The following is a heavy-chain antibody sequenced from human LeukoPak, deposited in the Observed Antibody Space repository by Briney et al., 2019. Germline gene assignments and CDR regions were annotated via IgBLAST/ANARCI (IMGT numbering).Heavy chain of an antibody. Sequence: QTGGSLRLSCAASGFTFSSYAMSWVRQAPGKGLEWVSAISGSGGSTYYADSVKGRFTISRDNSKNTLYLQMNSLRAEDTAVYYCAKDSPLYYGSGSLFGYWGQGTLVTVSS. CDR3: AKDSPLYYGSGSLFGY. D-gene: IGHD3-10*01. CDR2: ISGSGGST. J-gene: IGHJ4*02. CDR1: GFTFSSYA. V-gene: IGHV3-23*01.